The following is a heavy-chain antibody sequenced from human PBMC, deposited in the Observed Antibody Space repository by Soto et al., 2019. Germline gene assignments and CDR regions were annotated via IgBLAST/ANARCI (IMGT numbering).Heavy chain of an antibody. CDR3: ARGVGSSPPRY. Sequence: SETLSLTCTISGGSISVYYWSWIRQSPRQGLEWIGYVYDNGRPYYSPSLKSRVTISADTSKNQSSLKLTSATPADTACYYCARGVGSSPPRYWGRGTLVTVSS. CDR1: GGSISVYY. V-gene: IGHV4-59*01. J-gene: IGHJ4*02. D-gene: IGHD3-9*01. CDR2: VYDNGRP.